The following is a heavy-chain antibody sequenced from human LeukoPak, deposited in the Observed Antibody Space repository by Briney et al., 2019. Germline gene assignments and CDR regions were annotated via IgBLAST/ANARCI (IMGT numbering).Heavy chain of an antibody. Sequence: GGSLRLSRAASGFTFSSYSMNWVRQAPGKGLEWVSSISASGSYIYYADSLKGRFTISRDNTKNSLFLQMNSLRAEDTAVYYCARDSPGTTASDYWGQGTLVTVSS. J-gene: IGHJ4*02. CDR3: ARDSPGTTASDY. CDR2: ISASGSYI. CDR1: GFTFSSYS. V-gene: IGHV3-21*01. D-gene: IGHD1-1*01.